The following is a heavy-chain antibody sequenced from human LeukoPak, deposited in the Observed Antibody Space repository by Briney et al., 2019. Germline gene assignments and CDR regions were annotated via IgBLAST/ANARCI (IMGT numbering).Heavy chain of an antibody. V-gene: IGHV4-59*08. CDR2: IYYSGST. CDR1: GGSFSGYY. D-gene: IGHD3-9*01. Sequence: SETLSLTCAVYGGSFSGYYWSWIRQPPGKGLEWIGYIYYSGSTNYNPSLKSRVTISVDTSKNQFSLKLSSVTAADTAVYYCARGPGYFDWYWFDPWGQGTLVTVSS. CDR3: ARGPGYFDWYWFDP. J-gene: IGHJ5*02.